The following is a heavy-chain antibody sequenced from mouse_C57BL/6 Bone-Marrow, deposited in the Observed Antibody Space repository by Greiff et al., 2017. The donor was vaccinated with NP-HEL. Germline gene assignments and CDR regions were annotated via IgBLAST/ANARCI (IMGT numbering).Heavy chain of an antibody. CDR3: ARVPIYYAMDY. CDR1: GFTFSDYY. CDR2: INYDGSST. Sequence: EVKLVESEGGLVQPGSSMKLSCTASGFTFSDYYMAWVSQVPEKGLEWVANINYDGSSTNYKDTLKSRFIISRDNAKNILYLQMSSLKSEDTATYYCARVPIYYAMDYWGQGTSVTVSS. J-gene: IGHJ4*01. V-gene: IGHV5-16*01.